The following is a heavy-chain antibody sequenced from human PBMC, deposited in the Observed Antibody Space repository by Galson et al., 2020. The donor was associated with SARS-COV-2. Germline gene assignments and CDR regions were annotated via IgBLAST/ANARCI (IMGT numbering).Heavy chain of an antibody. CDR2: IGTAGDT. V-gene: IGHV3-13*01. CDR1: GFTFSSYD. CDR3: ARGNYDILTGYTNYYYYYYMDV. J-gene: IGHJ6*03. Sequence: GGSLRLSCAASGFTFSSYDMHWVRQATGKGLEWVSAIGTAGDTYYPGSVKGRFTISRENAKNSLYLQMNSRRAGDTAVYYCARGNYDILTGYTNYYYYYYMDVWGKGTTVTVSS. D-gene: IGHD3-9*01.